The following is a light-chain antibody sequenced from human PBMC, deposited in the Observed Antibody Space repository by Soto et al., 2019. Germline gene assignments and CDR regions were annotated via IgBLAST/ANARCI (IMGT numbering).Light chain of an antibody. CDR3: TSYRRGPLYV. Sequence: QLVLTQPASVSGSPGQSITISCTGISADVSSSNFVSWYQHRPGKAPSLILYDVSHRPSGVSNRFSGSKAGDTASLTISGLQLEDEADYYCTSYRRGPLYVFGTGTKLTVL. CDR1: SADVSSSNF. J-gene: IGLJ1*01. CDR2: DVS. V-gene: IGLV2-14*03.